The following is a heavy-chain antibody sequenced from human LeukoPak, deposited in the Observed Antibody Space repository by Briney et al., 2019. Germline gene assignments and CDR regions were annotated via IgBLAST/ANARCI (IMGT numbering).Heavy chain of an antibody. CDR1: GFTFSSYA. D-gene: IGHD3-10*01. J-gene: IGHJ6*03. CDR3: ANGGNRFGEPYYMDV. CDR2: ISGSGGST. Sequence: GGSLRLSCAASGFTFSSYAMSWVRQAQGQGLEWVTNISGSGGSTYYADSVKGRFTISRDNSKNTLYLQMNSLRAEDTAVYYCANGGNRFGEPYYMDVWGKGTTVTISS. V-gene: IGHV3-23*01.